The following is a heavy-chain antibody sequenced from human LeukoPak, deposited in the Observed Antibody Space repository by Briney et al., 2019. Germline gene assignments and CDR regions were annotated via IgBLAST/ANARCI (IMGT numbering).Heavy chain of an antibody. CDR1: GGSISSGDYY. V-gene: IGHV4-30-4*01. D-gene: IGHD6-19*01. Sequence: PSEALSLTCTVSGGSISSGDYYWSWIRQPPGKGLEWIGYIYYSGSTYYNPSLKSRVTISVDTSKNQFSLKLSSVTAADTAVYYCARGDWGSGWPEFDYWGQGTLVTVSS. CDR2: IYYSGST. CDR3: ARGDWGSGWPEFDY. J-gene: IGHJ4*02.